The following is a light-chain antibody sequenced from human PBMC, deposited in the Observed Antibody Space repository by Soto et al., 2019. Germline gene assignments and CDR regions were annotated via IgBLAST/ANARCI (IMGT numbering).Light chain of an antibody. CDR2: EVS. J-gene: IGLJ2*01. CDR1: SSDVGGYNY. V-gene: IGLV2-8*01. CDR3: SSYAGSNNLV. Sequence: QSALTQPPSASGSPGQSVTISCTGTSSDVGGYNYVSWYQHHPGKAPKLMIYEVSKRPSGVPDRFSGSKSGNTASLTVSGLQAEDEAYYYCSSYAGSNNLVFGGVTKLTVL.